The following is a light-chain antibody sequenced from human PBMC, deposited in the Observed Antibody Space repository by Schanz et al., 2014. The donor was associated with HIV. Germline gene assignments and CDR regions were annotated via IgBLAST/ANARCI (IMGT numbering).Light chain of an antibody. J-gene: IGKJ1*01. CDR3: QQYYRTPWT. CDR1: QSISSY. CDR2: AAS. Sequence: DIQMTQSPSSLSASVGDRVTITCRASQSISSYLNWYQQKPGKAPKLLIYAASSLQSGVPSRFSGSGSGTDFTLTISSLQPEDVAVYYCQQYYRTPWTFGQGTKVEIK. V-gene: IGKV1-39*01.